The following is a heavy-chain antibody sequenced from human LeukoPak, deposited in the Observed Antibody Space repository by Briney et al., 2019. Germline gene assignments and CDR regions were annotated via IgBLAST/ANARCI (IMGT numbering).Heavy chain of an antibody. J-gene: IGHJ4*02. CDR2: ILYDGSKE. D-gene: IGHD6-19*01. CDR3: AKEQSSGWYRVADH. V-gene: IGHV3-30*18. CDR1: GFTLSRAG. Sequence: PGGSLRLSCAPSGFTLSRAGMHWVRQAPGKGLEWVAVILYDGSKEYYPDSVKGRFTISRDNSKDTLYLQMNSLRVEDTAVYYCAKEQSSGWYRVADHWGQGTLVTVSS.